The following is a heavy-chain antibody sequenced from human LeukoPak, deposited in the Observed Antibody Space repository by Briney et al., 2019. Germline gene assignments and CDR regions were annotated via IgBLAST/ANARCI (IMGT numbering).Heavy chain of an antibody. Sequence: SETLSLICTVSDNSISRNYYWGRIRQPPGKGLEWIGTIYYSGSTYYNPSLKSRVTISADTSKNQFSLILSSVTAADTAVYYCARSYTYYGDDAFNFWGQGTMVTVSS. D-gene: IGHD3-16*01. V-gene: IGHV4-38-2*02. CDR2: IYYSGST. J-gene: IGHJ3*01. CDR3: ARSYTYYGDDAFNF. CDR1: DNSISRNYY.